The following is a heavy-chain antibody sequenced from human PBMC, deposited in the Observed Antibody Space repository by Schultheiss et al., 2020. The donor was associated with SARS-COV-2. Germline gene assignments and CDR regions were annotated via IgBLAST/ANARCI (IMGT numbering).Heavy chain of an antibody. CDR1: GDSITTYY. CDR3: ARSGRGELLHWFDP. V-gene: IGHV4-4*08. CDR2: IYHSEST. J-gene: IGHJ5*02. D-gene: IGHD1-26*01. Sequence: SETLSLTCTVSGDSITTYYWSWFRQPPGKGLEWIGYIYHSESTNYNPSLKSRVTISVDTSKNQFSLKLISVTAADTAMYYCARSGRGELLHWFDPWGQGTLVTVSS.